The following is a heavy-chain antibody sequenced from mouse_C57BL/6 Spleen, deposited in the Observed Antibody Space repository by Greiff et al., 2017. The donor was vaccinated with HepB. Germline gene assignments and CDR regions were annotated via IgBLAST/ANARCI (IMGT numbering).Heavy chain of an antibody. CDR3: ARAPIYYGNFYWYFDV. Sequence: QVQLQQPGAELVRPGSSVKLSCKASGYTFTSYWIHWVKQRPIQGLEWIGNIDPSDSETHYNQKFKDKATLTVDKSSSTAYMQLSSLTSEDSAVYYCARAPIYYGNFYWYFDVWGTGTTVTVSS. J-gene: IGHJ1*03. D-gene: IGHD2-1*01. CDR2: IDPSDSET. V-gene: IGHV1-52*01. CDR1: GYTFTSYW.